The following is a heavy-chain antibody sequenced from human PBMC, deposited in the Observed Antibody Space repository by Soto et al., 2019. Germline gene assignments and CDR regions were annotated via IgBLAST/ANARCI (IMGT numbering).Heavy chain of an antibody. CDR3: TRGVGPVPLTIDY. Sequence: ASVKVSCKASGYTFTNYGISWVRQAPGQRLEWMGWISAYNGNTNYAQKFQGRVTLTTDTSTSTAYMDLRSLRSDDTAVYYCTRGVGPVPLTIDYWGQGTLVTVSS. CDR2: ISAYNGNT. D-gene: IGHD7-27*01. V-gene: IGHV1-18*01. J-gene: IGHJ4*02. CDR1: GYTFTNYG.